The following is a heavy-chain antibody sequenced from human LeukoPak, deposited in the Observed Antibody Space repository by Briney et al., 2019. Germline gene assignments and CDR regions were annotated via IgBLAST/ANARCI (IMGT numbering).Heavy chain of an antibody. J-gene: IGHJ5*02. V-gene: IGHV4-30-2*01. CDR2: IYHSGST. Sequence: SETLSLTCTVSGGSISSGGYYWSWIRQPPGKGLEWIGYIYHSGSTYYNPSLKSRVTISVDRSKNQFSLKLSSVTAADTAVYYCARAAYGGNSGVWFDPWGQGTLVTVSS. D-gene: IGHD4-23*01. CDR3: ARAAYGGNSGVWFDP. CDR1: GGSISSGGYY.